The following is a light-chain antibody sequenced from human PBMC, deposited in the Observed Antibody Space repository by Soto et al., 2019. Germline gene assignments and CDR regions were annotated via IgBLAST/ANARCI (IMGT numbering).Light chain of an antibody. CDR2: ANV. Sequence: SVLPQPPSVSGAPGQRVTISCTGSSSNIGAGYDVNWYQQFPGTAPKLLIYANVHRPSGVPDRFSGSKSGTSASLAITGLQAEDEADYYCQSYDGSSDVFGTGTKLTVL. V-gene: IGLV1-40*01. J-gene: IGLJ1*01. CDR1: SSNIGAGYD. CDR3: QSYDGSSDV.